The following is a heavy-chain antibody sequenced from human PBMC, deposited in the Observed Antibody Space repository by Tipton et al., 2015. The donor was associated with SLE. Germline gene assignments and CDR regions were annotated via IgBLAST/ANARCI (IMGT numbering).Heavy chain of an antibody. Sequence: LRLSCAVYGGSFSGYYWSWIRQPPGKGLEWIGEINHRGSTNYNPSLKSRVTISIDTSKNQFSLKLSSVTAADTAVYYCARKRLPDLDFDLWGRGTLVTVSS. V-gene: IGHV4-34*09. CDR3: ARKRLPDLDFDL. CDR2: INHRGST. CDR1: GGSFSGYY. J-gene: IGHJ2*01. D-gene: IGHD3-16*01.